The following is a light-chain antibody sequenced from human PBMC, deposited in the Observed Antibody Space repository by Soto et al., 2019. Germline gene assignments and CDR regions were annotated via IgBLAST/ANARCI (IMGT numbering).Light chain of an antibody. J-gene: IGLJ2*01. CDR2: HNN. Sequence: QSVLTQPPSASGTPGQRVTISCSGSSSNIENNPVNWYQQLPGAAPKLLIYHNNQRPSGVPDRFSGSKSGTSASLAISGLQSEDEADYYCAPWDDTLNGVVFGGGTKLTVL. CDR3: APWDDTLNGVV. CDR1: SSNIENNP. V-gene: IGLV1-44*01.